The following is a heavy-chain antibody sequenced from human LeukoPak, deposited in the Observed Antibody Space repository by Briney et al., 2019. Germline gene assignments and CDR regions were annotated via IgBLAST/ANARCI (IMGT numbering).Heavy chain of an antibody. CDR3: ARTPIQLWFGFDY. CDR2: INHSGST. J-gene: IGHJ4*02. Sequence: KASETLSLTCAVYGGSFSGYYWSWIRQPPGKGLEWIGEINHSGSTNYNPSLKSRVTISVDTSKNQFSLKLSSVTAADTAVYYCARTPIQLWFGFDYWGQGTLVTVSS. CDR1: GGSFSGYY. D-gene: IGHD5-18*01. V-gene: IGHV4-34*01.